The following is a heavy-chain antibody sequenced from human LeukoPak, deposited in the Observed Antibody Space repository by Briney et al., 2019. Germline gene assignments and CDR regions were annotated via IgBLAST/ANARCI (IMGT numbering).Heavy chain of an antibody. CDR2: IYTSGST. Sequence: SETLSLTCTVSGGSISSYYWSWIRQPAGKGLEWIGRIYTSGSTNYNPSLKSRFTMSVDTSKNQFSLKLSSVTAADTAVYYCARGDCSGGSCYSFDYWGQGTLVTVSS. V-gene: IGHV4-4*07. D-gene: IGHD2-15*01. CDR3: ARGDCSGGSCYSFDY. CDR1: GGSISSYY. J-gene: IGHJ4*02.